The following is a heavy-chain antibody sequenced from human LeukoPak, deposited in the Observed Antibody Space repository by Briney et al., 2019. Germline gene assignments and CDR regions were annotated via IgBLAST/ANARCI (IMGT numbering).Heavy chain of an antibody. D-gene: IGHD5-18*01. CDR2: IYTSEST. CDR3: ARDGVTAMPEE. CDR1: GGSIPNYY. Sequence: SETLSLTCTVSGGSIPNYYWSWIRQPARPGLEWIGRIYTSESTDSNPSLKSRVTMSVDTSKNQFSLKLSSVTAADTAVYYCARDGVTAMPEEWGQGTLVTVSS. V-gene: IGHV4-4*07. J-gene: IGHJ4*02.